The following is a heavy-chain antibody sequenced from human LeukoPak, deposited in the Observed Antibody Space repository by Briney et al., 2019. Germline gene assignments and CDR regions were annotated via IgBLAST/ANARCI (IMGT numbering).Heavy chain of an antibody. V-gene: IGHV4-34*01. CDR2: INHSGST. D-gene: IGHD3-22*01. J-gene: IGHJ3*02. CDR1: GGSFSGYY. Sequence: WETLSLTCAVYGGSFSGYYWSWIRQPPGKGLEWIGEINHSGSTNYNPSLKSRVTISVDTSKNQFSLKLTSVTAADTAVYYCARFAPSYYDSSGYYTDDAFDIWGQGTMVTVSS. CDR3: ARFAPSYYDSSGYYTDDAFDI.